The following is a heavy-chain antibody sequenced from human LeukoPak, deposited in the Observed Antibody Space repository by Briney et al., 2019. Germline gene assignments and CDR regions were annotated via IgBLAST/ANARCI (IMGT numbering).Heavy chain of an antibody. CDR2: INSGSSSI. CDR3: TLYSSSPVDS. J-gene: IGHJ4*02. CDR1: GFTFSRYN. D-gene: IGHD6-6*01. Sequence: GGSLRLSCAASGFTFSRYNMNWIRHTPGKGLEWVAYINSGSSSIHYADSVKGRFTISRDNAKNLLYLQMDNLRAEDTAAYYCTLYSSSPVDSWGQGALVTVSS. V-gene: IGHV3-48*01.